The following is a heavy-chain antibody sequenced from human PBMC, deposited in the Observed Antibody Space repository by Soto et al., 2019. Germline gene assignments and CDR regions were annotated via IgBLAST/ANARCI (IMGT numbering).Heavy chain of an antibody. Sequence: SVKVSCKASGGTFSSYTISWVRQAPGQGLEWMGRIIPILGIANYAQKFQGRVTITADKSTSTAYMELSSLRSEGTAVYYCARDVTQRDTAMVWIDYWGQGTLVTVSS. J-gene: IGHJ4*02. CDR3: ARDVTQRDTAMVWIDY. CDR2: IIPILGIA. V-gene: IGHV1-69*04. CDR1: GGTFSSYT. D-gene: IGHD5-18*01.